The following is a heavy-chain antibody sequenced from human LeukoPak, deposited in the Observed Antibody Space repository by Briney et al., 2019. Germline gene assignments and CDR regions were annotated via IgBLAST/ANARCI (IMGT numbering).Heavy chain of an antibody. J-gene: IGHJ2*01. CDR1: GGTFSSYA. D-gene: IGHD3-10*01. Sequence: ASVKVSCKAFGGTFSSYAISWVRQAPGQGLEWMGRIIPILGIANYAQKFQGRVTITVDKSTSTDYMELSSLRSEDRAVYYCAREHYGSGSYYNVWYFDLWGRGTLVTVSS. CDR2: IIPILGIA. V-gene: IGHV1-69*04. CDR3: AREHYGSGSYYNVWYFDL.